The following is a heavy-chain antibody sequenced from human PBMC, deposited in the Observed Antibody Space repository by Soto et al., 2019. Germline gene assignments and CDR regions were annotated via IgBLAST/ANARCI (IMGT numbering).Heavy chain of an antibody. V-gene: IGHV4-39*01. J-gene: IGHJ6*02. CDR2: IYYSGST. D-gene: IGHD3-3*01. Sequence: SGTLSLPCTVSCGSISSSSYYWGWIRQPPGKGLEWIGSIYYSGSTYYNPSLKSRVTISVDTSKNQFSLKLSSVTAADTAVYYCARGGYYDFWSGYAVEGMDVWGQGTTVT. CDR3: ARGGYYDFWSGYAVEGMDV. CDR1: CGSISSSSYY.